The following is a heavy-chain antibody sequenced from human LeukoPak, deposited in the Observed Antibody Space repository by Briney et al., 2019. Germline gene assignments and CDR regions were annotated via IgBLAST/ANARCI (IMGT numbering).Heavy chain of an antibody. CDR2: IYSGGST. CDR3: TRGPRGYPYYFDY. J-gene: IGHJ4*02. CDR1: GFTVSSNY. V-gene: IGHV3-53*01. D-gene: IGHD5-18*01. Sequence: PGGSLRLSCAASGFTVSSNYMSWVRQAPGKGLEWVSLIYSGGSTYYADSVKGRFTISRDNSKNTLYLQMNSLRAEDTAVYYYTRGPRGYPYYFDYWGQGTLVTVSS.